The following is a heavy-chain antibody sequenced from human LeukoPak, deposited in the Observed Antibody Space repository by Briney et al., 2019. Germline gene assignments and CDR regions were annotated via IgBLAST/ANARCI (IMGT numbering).Heavy chain of an antibody. CDR1: GGSISSSSYY. J-gene: IGHJ5*02. D-gene: IGHD2-2*01. CDR2: IYHSGST. CDR3: ARAEKYQLLSRGWFDP. Sequence: PSETLSLTCTVSGGSISSSSYYWSWIRQPPGKGLEWIGYIYHSGSTYYNPSLKSRVTISVDRSKNQFSLKLSSVTAADTAVYYCARAEKYQLLSRGWFDPWGQGTLVTVSS. V-gene: IGHV4-30-2*01.